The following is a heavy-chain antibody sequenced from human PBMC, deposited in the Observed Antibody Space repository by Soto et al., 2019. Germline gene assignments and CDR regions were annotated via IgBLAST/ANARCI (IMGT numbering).Heavy chain of an antibody. CDR3: ARGSGYDNGGAFDI. CDR2: IIPIFGTR. CDR1: GGTFSNYG. Sequence: QVQLVQSGAEVKKPGSSVKVSCRASGGTFSNYGISWVRQAPGEGLEWMGGIIPIFGTRNQAQKFQGRVTITADKSTSTAYMELSSLRSEDTAVYYCARGSGYDNGGAFDIWGQGTMVTVSS. D-gene: IGHD3-22*01. J-gene: IGHJ3*02. V-gene: IGHV1-69*06.